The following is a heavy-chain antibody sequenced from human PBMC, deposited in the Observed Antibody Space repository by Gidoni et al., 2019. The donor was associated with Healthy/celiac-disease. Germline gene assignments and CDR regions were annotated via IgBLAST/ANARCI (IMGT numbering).Heavy chain of an antibody. CDR2: ISGSGGST. Sequence: EVQLLESGGGLVQPGGARRLSCAAPGFTFSSYAMSWRRQAPGKGLEWVSAISGSGGSTYYADSVKGRFTISRDNSKNTLYLQMNSLRAEDTAVYYCAKDGNYCSSTSCYIFYFDYWGQGTLVTVSS. CDR1: GFTFSSYA. J-gene: IGHJ4*02. D-gene: IGHD2-2*02. V-gene: IGHV3-23*01. CDR3: AKDGNYCSSTSCYIFYFDY.